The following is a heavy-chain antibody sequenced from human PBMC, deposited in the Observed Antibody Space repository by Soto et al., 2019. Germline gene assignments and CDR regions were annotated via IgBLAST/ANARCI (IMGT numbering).Heavy chain of an antibody. CDR3: AKEKISTSCCNWFDP. D-gene: IGHD2-2*01. Sequence: GGSLRLSCAASGFTFSSSAMHWVRQAPGKGLEWVAVISYDGSNKYYADSVKGRFTISRDNSKNTLYLQMNSLRAEDTAVYYCAKEKISTSCCNWFDPWGQGTLVTVSS. CDR2: ISYDGSNK. CDR1: GFTFSSSA. J-gene: IGHJ5*02. V-gene: IGHV3-30-3*01.